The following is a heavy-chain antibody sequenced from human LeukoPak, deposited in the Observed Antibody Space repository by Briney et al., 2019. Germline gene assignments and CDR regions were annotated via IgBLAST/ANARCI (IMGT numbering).Heavy chain of an antibody. Sequence: SETLSLTCTVSGGSISSGSYYWSWIRQPAGKGLEWIGRIYTSGSTNYNPSLKSRVTISVDTSKNQFSLKLSSVTAADTAVYYCARHPTTGRYCSSTSCYNSYYYMDVWGKGTTVTVSS. CDR1: GGSISSGSYY. J-gene: IGHJ6*03. D-gene: IGHD2-2*01. CDR3: ARHPTTGRYCSSTSCYNSYYYMDV. CDR2: IYTSGST. V-gene: IGHV4-61*02.